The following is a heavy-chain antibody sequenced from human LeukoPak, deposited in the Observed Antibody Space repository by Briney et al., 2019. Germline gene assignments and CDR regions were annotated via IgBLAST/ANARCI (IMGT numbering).Heavy chain of an antibody. Sequence: AGGSLRLSGAVSGFTFSNYWMSWVRQAPGKGLEWVANIKQDGSEKYYVDSVKGRFTISRDNAKNSLYLQMNSLRAEDTAVYYCARDYYDSSGYYYSGPPYYYYYGMDVWGQGTTVTVSS. J-gene: IGHJ6*02. CDR1: GFTFSNYW. CDR3: ARDYYDSSGYYYSGPPYYYYYGMDV. CDR2: IKQDGSEK. D-gene: IGHD3-22*01. V-gene: IGHV3-7*01.